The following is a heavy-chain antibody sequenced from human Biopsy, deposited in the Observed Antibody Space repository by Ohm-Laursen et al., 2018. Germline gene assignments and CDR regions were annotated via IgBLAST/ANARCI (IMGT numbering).Heavy chain of an antibody. J-gene: IGHJ4*02. V-gene: IGHV1-18*01. D-gene: IGHD3-16*02. CDR1: GYNFISYS. CDR2: IRPLNGDT. CDR3: ARGEVTFGELIVSVDS. Sequence: GSSVKVSCKTSGYNFISYSINWGRQAPGQGLEWMGWIRPLNGDTKYGQKFQDRVTMTTDTSTSTVYMELTSLRSDDTAVYYCARGEVTFGELIVSVDSWGQGTLVTVSS.